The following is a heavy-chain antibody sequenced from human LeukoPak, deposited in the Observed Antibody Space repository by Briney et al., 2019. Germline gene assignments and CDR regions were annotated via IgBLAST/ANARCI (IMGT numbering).Heavy chain of an antibody. Sequence: GGSLRLSCSASGFNLGTYAMHWVRQAPGKGLEYVSAISSTGRDTYYAGSVKARFIISRDNSKNTLYLQMSSLRAEDTAVYYCMKRDSTGPWGQGVLVTVSS. CDR1: GFNLGTYA. J-gene: IGHJ5*02. V-gene: IGHV3-64D*06. CDR2: ISSTGRDT. CDR3: MKRDSTGP. D-gene: IGHD2-8*02.